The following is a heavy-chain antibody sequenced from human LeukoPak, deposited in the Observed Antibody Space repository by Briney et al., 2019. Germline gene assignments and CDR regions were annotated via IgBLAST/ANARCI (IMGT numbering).Heavy chain of an antibody. J-gene: IGHJ4*02. CDR1: GYRFTTYW. CDR2: IYPGDSDT. CDR3: ARQPIYSSVRKYFNS. V-gene: IGHV5-51*01. Sequence: GESLKISFMGSGYRFTTYWIGWVRPMPGEGLELMGIIYPGDSDTRYSPSFQGQVTISADKSISTAYLQWSSLKASDTAIYYCARQPIYSSVRKYFNSWGQGTLVTVSS. D-gene: IGHD6-19*01.